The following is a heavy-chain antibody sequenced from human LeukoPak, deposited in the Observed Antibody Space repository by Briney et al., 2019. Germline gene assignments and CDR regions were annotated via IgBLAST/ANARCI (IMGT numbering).Heavy chain of an antibody. V-gene: IGHV1-2*02. Sequence: ASVKVSCKASGYTFTGYYMHWVRQAPGQGLEWMGWINPNSGGTNYAQKFQGRVTMTRDTSISTVYMELSSLRSEDTAVYYCARPPRPAKYYFDYWGQGTLVTVSS. CDR3: ARPPRPAKYYFDY. J-gene: IGHJ4*02. CDR2: INPNSGGT. CDR1: GYTFTGYY. D-gene: IGHD6-25*01.